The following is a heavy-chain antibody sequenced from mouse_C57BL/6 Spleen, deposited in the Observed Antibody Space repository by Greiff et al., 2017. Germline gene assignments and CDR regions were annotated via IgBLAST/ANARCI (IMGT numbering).Heavy chain of an antibody. CDR1: GYSFTGYY. D-gene: IGHD2-4*01. V-gene: IGHV1-42*01. CDR2: INPSTGGT. J-gene: IGHJ2*01. CDR3: ARGPPQVYYDYYGYFDY. Sequence: VQLKQSGPELVKPGASVKISCKASGYSFTGYYMNWVKQSPEKSLEWIGEINPSTGGTTYNQKFKAKATLTVDKSSSTAYMQLKSLTSEDSAVYYCARGPPQVYYDYYGYFDYWGQGTTLTVSS.